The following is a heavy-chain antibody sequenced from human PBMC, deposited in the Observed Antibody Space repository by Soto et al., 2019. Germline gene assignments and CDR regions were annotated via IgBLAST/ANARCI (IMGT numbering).Heavy chain of an antibody. CDR3: AKGRDAPEYFQH. Sequence: GSLRLSCAASGFTFSSFAMSWVRQAPGKGLEWVSLIRASGGSIYYADSVKGRFTISRDNSKNTLYLQMNSLRDEDTAVYYCAKGRDAPEYFQHWGQGTQVTVSS. V-gene: IGHV3-23*01. J-gene: IGHJ1*01. CDR1: GFTFSSFA. D-gene: IGHD2-21*02. CDR2: IRASGGSI.